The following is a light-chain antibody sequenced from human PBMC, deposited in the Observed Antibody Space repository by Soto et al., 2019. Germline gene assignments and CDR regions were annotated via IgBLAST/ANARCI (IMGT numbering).Light chain of an antibody. Sequence: XILMTQVSATLCVSAGEIATLSGRASQSIVTDLAWYQQKPGQAPRLLIYRESTRATGITARFSGSGSGAEFSITISSLQSEDFAVYYCQQYDHWPWTVGQGTTGDIK. J-gene: IGKJ1*01. V-gene: IGKV3-15*01. CDR1: QSIVTD. CDR3: QQYDHWPWT. CDR2: RES.